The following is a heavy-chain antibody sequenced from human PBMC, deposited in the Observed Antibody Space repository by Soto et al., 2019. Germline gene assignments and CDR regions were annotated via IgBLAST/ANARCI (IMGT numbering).Heavy chain of an antibody. V-gene: IGHV4-4*02. J-gene: IGHJ5*02. CDR2: IYHSGST. D-gene: IGHD3-10*01. CDR3: ARYLPELWFGELSWFDP. Sequence: SETLSLTCAVSGGSISSSNWWSWVRQPPGKGLEWIGEIYHSGSTNYHPSLKSRVTISVDKSKNQFSLKLSSVTAADTAVYYCARYLPELWFGELSWFDPWGQGTLVTVSS. CDR1: GGSISSSNW.